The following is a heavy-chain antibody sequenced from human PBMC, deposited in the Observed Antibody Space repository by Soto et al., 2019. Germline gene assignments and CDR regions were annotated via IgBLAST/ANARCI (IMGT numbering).Heavy chain of an antibody. Sequence: EVQLVESGGGLVQPGGSLRLSCAASGFTFSSYSMNWVRQAPGKGLEWVSYISSSSSTIYYADSVKGRFTISRDNAKNSLYLQMNSLRDEDTAVYYCARDHDSSGWYDAFDIWAQGTMVTVSS. CDR2: ISSSSSTI. D-gene: IGHD6-19*01. CDR1: GFTFSSYS. CDR3: ARDHDSSGWYDAFDI. V-gene: IGHV3-48*02. J-gene: IGHJ3*02.